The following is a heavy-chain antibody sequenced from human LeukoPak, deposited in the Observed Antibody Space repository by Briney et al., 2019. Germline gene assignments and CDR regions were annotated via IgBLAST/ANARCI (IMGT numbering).Heavy chain of an antibody. V-gene: IGHV3-21*01. Sequence: PGGSLRLSCAASGFTFSSCSMNWVRQAPGKGLEWVSSISSSSSYIYYADSVKGRFTISRDNAKNSLYPQMNSLRAEDTAVYYCAREKDSYGTYYFDYWGQGTLVTVSS. CDR2: ISSSSSYI. D-gene: IGHD5-18*01. J-gene: IGHJ4*02. CDR3: AREKDSYGTYYFDY. CDR1: GFTFSSCS.